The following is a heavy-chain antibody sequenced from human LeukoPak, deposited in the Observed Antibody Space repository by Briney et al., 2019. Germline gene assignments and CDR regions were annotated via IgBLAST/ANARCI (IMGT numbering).Heavy chain of an antibody. CDR2: IYPGDSDT. D-gene: IGHD6-25*01. J-gene: IGHJ4*02. CDR1: GYRFPSYW. V-gene: IGHV5-51*01. CDR3: ARLFSDYLSSFDY. Sequence: GESLKISCKGSGYRFPSYWIGWVRQMPGKGLEWMGIIYPGDSDTRYSPSFQGQVTISADESISTAYLQWSSLKASDTAMYYCARLFSDYLSSFDYWGQGTLVTVSS.